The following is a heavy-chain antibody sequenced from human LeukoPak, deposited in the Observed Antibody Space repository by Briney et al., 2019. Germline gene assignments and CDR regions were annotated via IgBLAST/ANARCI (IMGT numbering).Heavy chain of an antibody. J-gene: IGHJ4*02. CDR1: GFTFNY. CDR3: ARGTSEAFRSLDS. CDR2: IYNGGTT. D-gene: IGHD1-14*01. Sequence: GGSLRLSCAASGFTFNYITWVRQAPGKGLEWVSVIYNGGTTYYEDSVKGRFTISRDNSENTLYLQMNSLRAEDTAVYYCARGTSEAFRSLDSWGQGTLVTVSS. V-gene: IGHV3-66*01.